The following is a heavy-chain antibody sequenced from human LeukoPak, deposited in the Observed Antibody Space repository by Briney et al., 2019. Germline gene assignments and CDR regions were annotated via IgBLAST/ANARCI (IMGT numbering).Heavy chain of an antibody. D-gene: IGHD1-26*01. CDR2: INSEGSST. Sequence: SGGSLRHSCAASGFTFSSYWMHWVRQAPGKGLVWVSRINSEGSSTNYADSVKGRFTISRDNAKNTLYLQMNSLRAEDTAVYYCARAVSGTRNGLDYWGQGTLVTVSS. CDR3: ARAVSGTRNGLDY. J-gene: IGHJ4*02. V-gene: IGHV3-74*01. CDR1: GFTFSSYW.